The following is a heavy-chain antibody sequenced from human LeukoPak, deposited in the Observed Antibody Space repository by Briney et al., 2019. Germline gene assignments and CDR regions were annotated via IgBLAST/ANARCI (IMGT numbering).Heavy chain of an antibody. CDR3: ARDGAYYYGSGSNLKSDY. D-gene: IGHD3-10*01. CDR2: INWNGGST. CDR1: GFTFDDYG. J-gene: IGHJ4*02. Sequence: GGSLRLSCAASGFTFDDYGMSWVRQAPGKGLEWVSGINWNGGSTGYADSVKGRFTISRDNAKNSLYLQMNSLRAEDTALYYCARDGAYYYGSGSNLKSDYWGQGTLVTVSS. V-gene: IGHV3-20*04.